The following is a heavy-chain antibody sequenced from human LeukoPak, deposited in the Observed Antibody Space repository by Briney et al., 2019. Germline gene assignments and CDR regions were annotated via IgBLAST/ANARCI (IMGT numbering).Heavy chain of an antibody. V-gene: IGHV3-23*01. CDR3: ARDRGYGELYYYYYYGMDV. J-gene: IGHJ6*02. CDR2: ISGSGGST. CDR1: GFTFSSYA. Sequence: GGSLRLSCAASGFTFSSYAMSWVRQAPGKGLEWVSAISGSGGSTYYADSVKGRFTISRDNSKNTLYLQMNSLRAEDTAVYYCARDRGYGELYYYYYYGMDVWGQGTTVTVSS. D-gene: IGHD4-17*01.